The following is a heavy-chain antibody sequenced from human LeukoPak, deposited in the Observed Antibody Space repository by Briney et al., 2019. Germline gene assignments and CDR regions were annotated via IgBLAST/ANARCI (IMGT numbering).Heavy chain of an antibody. CDR1: GFTFSDYY. J-gene: IGHJ5*02. CDR3: ARAPRFRLVGVPKGPFDP. D-gene: IGHD1-26*01. Sequence: NPGGSLRLSCAASGFTFSDYYMSWIRQAPGKGLEWVSYISSSGSTIYYADSVKGRFTISRDNAKNSLYLRMDTLRAEDTAVYYCARAPRFRLVGVPKGPFDPWGQGTLVTVSS. V-gene: IGHV3-11*01. CDR2: ISSSGSTI.